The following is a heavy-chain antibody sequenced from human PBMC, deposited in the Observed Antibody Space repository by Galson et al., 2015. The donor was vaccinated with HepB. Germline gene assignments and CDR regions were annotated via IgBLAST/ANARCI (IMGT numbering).Heavy chain of an antibody. CDR2: INTDTGNP. V-gene: IGHV7-4-1*02. J-gene: IGHJ5*02. CDR3: ARTPHFASGSLRNAWLEP. CDR1: GYVFTDHP. D-gene: IGHD3-10*01. Sequence: SVKVSCKASGYVFTDHPINWARQAPGQGLEWMCWINTDTGNPTYAQGVTGRFVFSLDTSVSTPYLQINRLLPEDTSVYYCARTPHFASGSLRNAWLEPWGQGTLVTVSS.